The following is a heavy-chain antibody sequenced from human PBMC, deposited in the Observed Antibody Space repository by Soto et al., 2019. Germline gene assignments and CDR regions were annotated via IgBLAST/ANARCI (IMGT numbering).Heavy chain of an antibody. D-gene: IGHD2-21*02. CDR2: ISGRNGKT. V-gene: IGHV1-18*01. J-gene: IGHJ4*02. Sequence: ASVKGSRKASCYHFDPYGLKRGRQAPGQSLGWVGWISGRNGKTKYAEKFQGRVTMTTDTSTNTAYMELRSLTTDDTAIYYCARDPAYVDLVTTMNLLNGLFDYWGQGTRVTVSS. CDR3: ARDPAYVDLVTTMNLLNGLFDY. CDR1: CYHFDPYG.